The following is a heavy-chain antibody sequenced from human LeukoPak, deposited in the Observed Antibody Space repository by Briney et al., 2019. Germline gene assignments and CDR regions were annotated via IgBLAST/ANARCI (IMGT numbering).Heavy chain of an antibody. CDR2: INPNSGGT. J-gene: IGHJ5*02. V-gene: IGHV1-2*02. D-gene: IGHD2-15*01. CDR3: ALLEDVVVVAATTSHWFDP. CDR1: GYTFTGYY. Sequence: ASVKVSCKSSGYTFTGYYMHWVRQAPGQGLEWMGWINPNSGGTNYAQKFQGRVTMTRDTSISTAYMELSRLRSDDTAVYYCALLEDVVVVAATTSHWFDPWGQGTLVTVSS.